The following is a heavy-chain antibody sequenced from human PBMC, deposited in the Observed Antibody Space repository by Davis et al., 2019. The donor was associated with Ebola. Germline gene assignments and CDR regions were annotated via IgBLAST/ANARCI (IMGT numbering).Heavy chain of an antibody. J-gene: IGHJ6*02. CDR2: ISSSGSYI. D-gene: IGHD2-2*02. V-gene: IGHV3-21*01. CDR1: GFTFSSYS. Sequence: GESLKISCAASGFTFSSYSMNWVRQAPGKGLEWVSSISSSGSYIYYADSVKGRFTISRDNAKNSQYLQMNSLRAEDTAVYYCARDLYLGSWNYYGMDVWGQGTTVTVSS. CDR3: ARDLYLGSWNYYGMDV.